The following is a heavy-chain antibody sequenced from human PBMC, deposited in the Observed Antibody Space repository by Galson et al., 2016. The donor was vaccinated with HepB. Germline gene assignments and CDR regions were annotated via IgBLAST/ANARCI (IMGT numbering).Heavy chain of an antibody. CDR3: AKYGWGTYVPLEV. Sequence: SLRLSCAASGFTLSSCRCAMSWARQAPGKGLEWVAGITDTGINSYYADSGKGRFTISRDTSKNTLYLQMDGLRAEDTAGYYCAKYGWGTYVPLEVWGQGTLVTVSS. CDR1: GFTLSSCRCA. D-gene: IGHD3-10*01. CDR2: ITDTGINS. V-gene: IGHV3-23*01. J-gene: IGHJ4*02.